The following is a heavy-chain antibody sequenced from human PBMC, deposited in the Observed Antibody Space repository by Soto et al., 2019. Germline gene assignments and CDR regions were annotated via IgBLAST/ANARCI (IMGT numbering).Heavy chain of an antibody. CDR2: IDGSGTTK. J-gene: IGHJ4*02. D-gene: IGHD3-10*01. Sequence: EVQLLESGGGLVQPGGSLRLSSGVSGFTFNDFEMNWVRQAPGKGLEWLAYIDGSGTTKKYADPVRGRFTISRDNPNNSLLLQMSSMSPADTDIPYCTRGFGPFNYCRKGTLVYVS. CDR3: TRGFGPFNY. CDR1: GFTFNDFE. V-gene: IGHV3-48*03.